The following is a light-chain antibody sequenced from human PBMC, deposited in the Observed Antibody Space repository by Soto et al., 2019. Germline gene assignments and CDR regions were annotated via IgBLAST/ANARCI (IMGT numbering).Light chain of an antibody. CDR2: GAS. CDR1: EIVLSSY. CDR3: QQYGNPPLT. V-gene: IGKV3-20*01. J-gene: IGKJ1*01. Sequence: DIVLTQSPGILSLSPGEPVTLSCRASEIVLSSYVAWYQQRPGQAPRLLIYGASSRASGIPDRFSGSGSGTDFTLTISRLEPEEFAVYYCQQYGNPPLTFGQGTTVEFK.